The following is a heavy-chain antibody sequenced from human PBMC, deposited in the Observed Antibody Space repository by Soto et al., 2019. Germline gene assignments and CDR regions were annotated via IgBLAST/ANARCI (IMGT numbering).Heavy chain of an antibody. D-gene: IGHD3-10*01. CDR3: ARPITMVRGVISYNYYYYGMDV. V-gene: IGHV1-8*01. CDR1: VYTFTSYD. Sequence: SVKVSCKASVYTFTSYDINWVRQATGQGLEWMGWMNPNSGNTGYAQKFQGRVTMTRNTSISTAYMELSSLRSEDTAVYYCARPITMVRGVISYNYYYYGMDVWGQGTTVTGSS. CDR2: MNPNSGNT. J-gene: IGHJ6*02.